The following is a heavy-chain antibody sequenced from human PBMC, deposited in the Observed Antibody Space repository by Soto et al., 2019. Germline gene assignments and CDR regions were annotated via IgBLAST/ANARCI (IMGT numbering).Heavy chain of an antibody. V-gene: IGHV4-59*01. D-gene: IGHD2-15*01. CDR2: IYYSGST. CDR1: GGSISSYY. J-gene: IGHJ5*02. CDR3: ARGRGYCSGGSCYPFDP. Sequence: SETLSLTCTVSGGSISSYYWSWIRQPPGKGLEWIGYIYYSGSTNYNPSLKSRVTISVDTSKNQFSLKLSSVTAADTTVYYCARGRGYCSGGSCYPFDPWGQGTLVTVSS.